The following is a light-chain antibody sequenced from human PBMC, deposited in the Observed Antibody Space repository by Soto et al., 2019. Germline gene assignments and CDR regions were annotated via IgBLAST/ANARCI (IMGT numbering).Light chain of an antibody. Sequence: EIVLTQSPATLSLSPGERATLSCRASQSVSSYLAWYQQKPGQAPRLLISDASNRATGIPARFSGSGSGTDFTLTVSRLEPEEFDVYYCQHRRDWPPTFGGGTKVEL. J-gene: IGKJ4*01. CDR1: QSVSSY. CDR3: QHRRDWPPT. V-gene: IGKV3-11*01. CDR2: DAS.